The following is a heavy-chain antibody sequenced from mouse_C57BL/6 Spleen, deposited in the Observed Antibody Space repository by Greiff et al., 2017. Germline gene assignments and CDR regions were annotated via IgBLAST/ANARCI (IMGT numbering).Heavy chain of an antibody. D-gene: IGHD1-1*01. Sequence: EVQLVESGPVLVKPGASVKMSCKASGYTFTDYYMNWVKQSHGKSLEWIGVINPYNGGTSYNQKFKGKATLTVDKSSSTAYMELNSLTSEDSAVYYCARESPYYYGSSPDYWGQGTTLTVSS. J-gene: IGHJ2*01. CDR1: GYTFTDYY. CDR3: ARESPYYYGSSPDY. V-gene: IGHV1-19*01. CDR2: INPYNGGT.